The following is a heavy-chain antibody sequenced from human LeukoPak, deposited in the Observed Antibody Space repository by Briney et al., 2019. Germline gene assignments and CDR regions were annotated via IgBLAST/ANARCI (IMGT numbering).Heavy chain of an antibody. D-gene: IGHD4-23*01. V-gene: IGHV3-33*01. Sequence: GRSLRLSCAASGFTFSSYGMHWVRQAPGKGLEWLAVIWYDGSNKYYADSVKGRFTISRDNSKNTLYLQMNSLRAEDTAVYYCARGYGGNSGLWDYYGMDVWGQGTTVTVSS. CDR1: GFTFSSYG. J-gene: IGHJ6*02. CDR3: ARGYGGNSGLWDYYGMDV. CDR2: IWYDGSNK.